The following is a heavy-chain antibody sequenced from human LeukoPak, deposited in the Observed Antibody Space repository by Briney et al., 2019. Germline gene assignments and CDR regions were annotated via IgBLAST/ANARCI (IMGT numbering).Heavy chain of an antibody. D-gene: IGHD1-26*01. Sequence: GGSLRLSCAASGFTFSSYAMSWVRQAPGKGLEWVSAISGSGGSTYYADSVKGRFTISSDNSKNTLYLQMNSLRAEDTAVYYCAFEIGRSQGAFDIWGQGKMITVSS. CDR1: GFTFSSYA. V-gene: IGHV3-23*01. J-gene: IGHJ3*02. CDR3: AFEIGRSQGAFDI. CDR2: ISGSGGST.